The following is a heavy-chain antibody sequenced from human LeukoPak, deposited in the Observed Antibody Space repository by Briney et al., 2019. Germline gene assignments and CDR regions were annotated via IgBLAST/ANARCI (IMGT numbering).Heavy chain of an antibody. J-gene: IGHJ4*02. V-gene: IGHV3-49*04. Sequence: GGSLRLSCTASGFTFGDYAMSWVRQAPGKGLEWVGFIRSKPYGGTTEYAASVKDRFTISRDDSKSVAYLQMNSLRAEDTAVYYCARVRSYYYDSSGYPPHILGYWGQGTLVTVSS. CDR2: IRSKPYGGTT. CDR1: GFTFGDYA. CDR3: ARVRSYYYDSSGYPPHILGY. D-gene: IGHD3-22*01.